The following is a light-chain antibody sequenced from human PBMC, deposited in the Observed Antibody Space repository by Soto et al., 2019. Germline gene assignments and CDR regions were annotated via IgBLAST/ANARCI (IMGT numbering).Light chain of an antibody. CDR3: QQLGT. J-gene: IGKJ1*01. CDR1: QSVSRY. CDR2: DAS. V-gene: IGKV3-11*01. Sequence: EIVLTQSPATLSLSPGERATLSCRASQSVSRYLAWYQQKPGQAPRLLIYDASNRATGIPARFSGSGSGTDFTLTISSLEPEDFAVYYCQQLGTFGQGTKVEIK.